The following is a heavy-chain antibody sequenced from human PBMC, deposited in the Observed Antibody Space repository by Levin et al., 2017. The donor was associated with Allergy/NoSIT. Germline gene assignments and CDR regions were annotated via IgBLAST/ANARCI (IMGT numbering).Heavy chain of an antibody. V-gene: IGHV3-21*01. D-gene: IGHD6-19*01. CDR3: ARDRDSSGWYDY. CDR1: GFTFSSYS. J-gene: IGHJ4*02. Sequence: LSLTCAASGFTFSSYSMNWVRQAPGKGLEWVSSISSSSSYIYYGDSVKGRFTISRDNAANSLYLQMNSLRAEDTAVYYCARDRDSSGWYDYWGQGTLVTVSS. CDR2: ISSSSSYI.